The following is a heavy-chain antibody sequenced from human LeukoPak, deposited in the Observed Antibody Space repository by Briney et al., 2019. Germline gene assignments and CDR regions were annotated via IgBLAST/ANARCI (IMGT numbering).Heavy chain of an antibody. CDR2: ISGSGGST. CDR3: AKDSQYYYDSSGYPPISYYFDY. CDR1: GFTFSSYG. V-gene: IGHV3-23*01. J-gene: IGHJ4*02. D-gene: IGHD3-22*01. Sequence: GGSLRLSCAASGFTFSSYGMSWVRQAPGKGLEWVSAISGSGGSTYYADSVKGRFTISRDNSKNTLYLQMNSLRAEDTAVYYCAKDSQYYYDSSGYPPISYYFDYWGQGTLVIVSS.